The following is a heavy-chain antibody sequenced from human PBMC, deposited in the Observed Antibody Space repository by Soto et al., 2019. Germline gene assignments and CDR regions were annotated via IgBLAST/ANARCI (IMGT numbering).Heavy chain of an antibody. D-gene: IGHD3-10*01. V-gene: IGHV4-39*02. CDR1: GASISSDSYY. Sequence: SSETLSLTCTVSGASISSDSYYWGWIRQPPGKGLEWIGTFYYSGNIYYNPSLRSRVTLSVDTSNNRFSLRLTSVTAADTAIYYCASRQNGEYRNSDFFDSWGQGTLVTVSS. CDR2: FYYSGNI. CDR3: ASRQNGEYRNSDFFDS. J-gene: IGHJ4*02.